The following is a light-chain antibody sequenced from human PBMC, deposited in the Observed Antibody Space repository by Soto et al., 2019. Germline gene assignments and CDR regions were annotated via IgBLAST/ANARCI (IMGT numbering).Light chain of an antibody. V-gene: IGKV3-11*01. Sequence: EIVLTQSPATLSLSPGERATLSCRASQSISSYLAWYQQKPDQAPRLLIYDASNSATGIPARFSGSGSGTDFTLTISSLEPEDFEVYYCQQRSTWPFTFGPGTKVDIK. J-gene: IGKJ3*01. CDR1: QSISSY. CDR2: DAS. CDR3: QQRSTWPFT.